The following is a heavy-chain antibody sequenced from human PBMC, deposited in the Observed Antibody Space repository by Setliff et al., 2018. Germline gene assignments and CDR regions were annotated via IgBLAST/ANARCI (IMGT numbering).Heavy chain of an antibody. J-gene: IGHJ5*01. V-gene: IGHV3-53*01. CDR3: ARDRGGTNPWFDF. Sequence: GGSLRLSCVVSGLTVSNDFMGWVRQAPGKGLEWVSVIYNIGETRYADSVKGRFTISRDKSKNTLYLHLSSLRVEDTATYYCARDRGGTNPWFDFWGQGTQVTVSS. CDR2: IYNIGET. CDR1: GLTVSNDF. D-gene: IGHD3-10*01.